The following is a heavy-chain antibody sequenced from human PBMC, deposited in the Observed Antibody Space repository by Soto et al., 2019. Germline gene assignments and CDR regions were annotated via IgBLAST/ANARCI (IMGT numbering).Heavy chain of an antibody. CDR3: ARRLRDYGLGRERANYFDP. CDR1: GFSLSTTGVG. V-gene: IGHV2-5*02. D-gene: IGHD3-10*01. CDR2: IYWDDDK. J-gene: IGHJ5*02. Sequence: QITLKESGPTLVRPTQTLTLTCTFSGFSLSTTGVGVGWIRQPPGKALEWLALIYWDDDKRYSPSLKSRLTITKVTSKNEVILTMTNMDPVDTATYYCARRLRDYGLGRERANYFDPGGQGTVVTVSS.